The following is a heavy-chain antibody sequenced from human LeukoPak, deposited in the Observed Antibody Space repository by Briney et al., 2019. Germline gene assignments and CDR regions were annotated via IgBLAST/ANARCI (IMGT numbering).Heavy chain of an antibody. CDR2: ISYDGKTT. V-gene: IGHV3-30*18. J-gene: IGHJ4*02. CDR3: AKGQQWPSFEDF. Sequence: QPGGSLRLSCAASGFTFNTYAMHRVRQAPGKGLEWVALISYDGKTTFYADSVKGRFTVSRDNSKNTLYLQMNSLRTEDTALYFCAKGQQWPSFEDFWGQGTLVTVSS. CDR1: GFTFNTYA. D-gene: IGHD6-19*01.